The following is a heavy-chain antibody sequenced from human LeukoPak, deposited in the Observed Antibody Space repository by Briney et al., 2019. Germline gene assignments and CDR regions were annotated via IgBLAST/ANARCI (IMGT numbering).Heavy chain of an antibody. Sequence: PSETLSLTCAVYGGSFSGYYWSWIRQPPGKGLEWIGEINHSGSTNYNPSLKSRVTISVDTSKNQFSLKLSSVTAADTAVYYCAAGEGHHLVRFAACWGQGILVTVSS. D-gene: IGHD6-13*01. V-gene: IGHV4-34*01. CDR1: GGSFSGYY. CDR3: AAGEGHHLVRFAAC. J-gene: IGHJ4*02. CDR2: INHSGST.